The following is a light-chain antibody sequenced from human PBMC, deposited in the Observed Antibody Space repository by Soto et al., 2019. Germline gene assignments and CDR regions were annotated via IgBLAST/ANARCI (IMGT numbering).Light chain of an antibody. V-gene: IGKV1-27*01. CDR1: QDIINY. Sequence: DIQMTQSPSSLSATVGDRVTITCRASQDIINYLAWHQQKPGKVPKLLIYAASTLQPGVPSRFSGSGSGTDFSLAISSLQPEDVATYYCQKYNGAPPETFGPGTKVDIE. CDR3: QKYNGAPPET. J-gene: IGKJ3*01. CDR2: AAS.